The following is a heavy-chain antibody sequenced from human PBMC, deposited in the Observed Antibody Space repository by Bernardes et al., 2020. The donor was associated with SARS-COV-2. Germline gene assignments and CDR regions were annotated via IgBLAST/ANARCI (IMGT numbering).Heavy chain of an antibody. CDR3: TRGLVGRASGSYAF. D-gene: IGHD3-10*01. CDR2: IITGNGNT. Sequence: ASVKVSCQASGYSFTSYAVHWVRRAPGQRLEWMGWIITGNGNTRYSPKFQGRVSISRDTSASTAYMDLSSLRSEDTAVYYCTRGLVGRASGSYAFWGQGTLVTVSS. J-gene: IGHJ4*02. V-gene: IGHV1-3*04. CDR1: GYSFTSYA.